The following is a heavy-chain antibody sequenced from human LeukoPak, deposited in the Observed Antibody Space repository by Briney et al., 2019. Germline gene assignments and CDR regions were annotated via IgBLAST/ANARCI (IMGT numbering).Heavy chain of an antibody. CDR1: AFTFSSQS. D-gene: IGHD2-2*01. CDR3: ARDIVVPTSSYYYYYGMDV. Sequence: QAGGSLRLSCVASAFTFSSQSMNWVRQAPGKGLEWVSYISSGSSTIYYADSVKGRFTISRDNAKNSLYLQMNSLRAEDTAVYYCARDIVVPTSSYYYYYGMDVWGQGTTVTVSS. J-gene: IGHJ6*02. V-gene: IGHV3-48*04. CDR2: ISSGSSTI.